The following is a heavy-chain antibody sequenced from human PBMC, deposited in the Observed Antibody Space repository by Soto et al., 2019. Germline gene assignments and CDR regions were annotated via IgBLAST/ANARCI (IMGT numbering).Heavy chain of an antibody. J-gene: IGHJ4*02. CDR3: ASYTDYYGSGSYYSFDY. CDR2: IIPIFGTA. V-gene: IGHV1-69*06. Sequence: QVQLVQSGPEVKKPGSSVKVSCKASGGTFSDSVTSWVRQAPGQGLEWMGGIIPIFGTANYAQKFQGRVTITADKSTSTAYMELSSLRSEDTAVYYCASYTDYYGSGSYYSFDYWGQGTLVTVSS. D-gene: IGHD3-10*01. CDR1: GGTFSDSV.